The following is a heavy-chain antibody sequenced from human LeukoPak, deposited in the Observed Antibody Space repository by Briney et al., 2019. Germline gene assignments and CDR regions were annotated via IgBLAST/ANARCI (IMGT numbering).Heavy chain of an antibody. D-gene: IGHD6-19*01. CDR2: ISWNSGYI. J-gene: IGHJ4*02. Sequence: PTGGSLRLSCAASGFTFDNYAMHWVRQAPGKGLEWLSLISWNSGYIGYADSVKGRFTISRDNAKKSLDLQMNSLRAEDTAFYYCAKVRGTYSSGYFFDYWGQGTLVTVSS. CDR1: GFTFDNYA. CDR3: AKVRGTYSSGYFFDY. V-gene: IGHV3-9*01.